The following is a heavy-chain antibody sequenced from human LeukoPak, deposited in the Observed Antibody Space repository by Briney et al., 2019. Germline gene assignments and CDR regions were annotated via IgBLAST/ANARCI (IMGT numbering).Heavy chain of an antibody. V-gene: IGHV3-49*04. J-gene: IGHJ5*02. CDR2: IRSKTHGGTT. D-gene: IGHD3-10*01. CDR3: TRAPSLSWFDP. CDR1: GSTFGDYA. Sequence: PGGSLRLSCTASGSTFGDYAMSWARQAPGKGLEWVGFIRSKTHGGTTEYAASVKGRFIISRDDSRSIAYLQMNSLKTEDTAVYYCTRAPSLSWFDPWGQGTLVTVSS.